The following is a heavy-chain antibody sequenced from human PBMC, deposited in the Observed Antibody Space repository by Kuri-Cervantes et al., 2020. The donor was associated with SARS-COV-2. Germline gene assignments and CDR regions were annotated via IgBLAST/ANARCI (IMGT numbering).Heavy chain of an antibody. CDR3: ARKSGYSYNSNFDT. D-gene: IGHD5-18*01. CDR1: GGSISSYY. Sequence: GSLRLSCTVSGGSISSYYWSWIRQPPGKGLEWIGYIYYSGSTNYNPSLKSRVTISVDTSKNQFSLKLSSVTAADTAVYYRARKSGYSYNSNFDTWVPGTLVTVSS. J-gene: IGHJ4*02. V-gene: IGHV4-59*01. CDR2: IYYSGST.